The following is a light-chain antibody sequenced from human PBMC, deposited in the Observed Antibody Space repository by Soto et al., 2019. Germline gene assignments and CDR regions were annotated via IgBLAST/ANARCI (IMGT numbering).Light chain of an antibody. CDR2: DTS. V-gene: IGKV3-15*01. Sequence: EIVFTQSPGTLSLSPGERATLSCRAIQSVRSNYLAWYQQIPGQAPRLLIYDTSTRATGIPARFSGSGSGTEFTLTISSLQSEDFAVYYCQQYSNWPPITFGQGTRLEIK. CDR1: QSVRSN. CDR3: QQYSNWPPIT. J-gene: IGKJ5*01.